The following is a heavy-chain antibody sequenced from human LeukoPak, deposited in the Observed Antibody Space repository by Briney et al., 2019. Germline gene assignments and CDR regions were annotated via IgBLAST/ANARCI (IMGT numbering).Heavy chain of an antibody. V-gene: IGHV3-30-3*01. CDR3: ARERADYFDY. CDR1: GFTFSSYA. Sequence: GGSLRLSCAASGFTFSSYAMHWVRQAPGKGLEWVAVISYDGSNKYYADSVKGRFTISRDNSKNTLYLQMNSLRAEDTAVYYCARERADYFDYWGQGTLDTVSS. D-gene: IGHD6-19*01. J-gene: IGHJ4*02. CDR2: ISYDGSNK.